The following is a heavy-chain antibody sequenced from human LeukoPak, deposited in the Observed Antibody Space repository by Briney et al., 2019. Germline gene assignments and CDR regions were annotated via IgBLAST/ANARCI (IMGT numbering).Heavy chain of an antibody. CDR2: IYDGGTK. CDR1: GFTFSSYG. V-gene: IGHV3-30*03. D-gene: IGHD5-12*01. CDR3: ASWTHSGHEWQNGGAFDI. J-gene: IGHJ3*02. Sequence: GGSLRLSCAASGFTFSSYGMHWVRQAPGKGLEWVAVIYDGGTKHYADSVKGRFTISRDNSNDALYLQMNSLRAEDTAMYYCASWTHSGHEWQNGGAFDIWGQGTVVTVSA.